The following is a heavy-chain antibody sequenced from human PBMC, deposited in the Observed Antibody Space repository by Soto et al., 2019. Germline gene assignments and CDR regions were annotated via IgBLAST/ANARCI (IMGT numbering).Heavy chain of an antibody. V-gene: IGHV3-15*07. CDR1: GFSFSDAW. CDR3: TTLTMIVEHRDY. J-gene: IGHJ4*02. Sequence: EVQLVESGGGFVKPGGSLRLSCAAPGFSFSDAWRNWVRQAPGKGLEWVARIKSKSAGGTTDYAAPVKGRFTISREDSNNNRYLQMNSLRSEDTAVYYCTTLTMIVEHRDYWGPGTLVTVSS. D-gene: IGHD3-22*01. CDR2: IKSKSAGGTT.